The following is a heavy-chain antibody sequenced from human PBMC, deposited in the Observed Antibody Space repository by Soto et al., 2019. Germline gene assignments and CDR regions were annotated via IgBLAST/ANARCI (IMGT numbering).Heavy chain of an antibody. CDR2: MNPNSGNT. CDR3: EREWAYDYLWGSFPPLGY. Sequence: QVQLVQSGAEVKKPGASVKVSCKASGYTFTSYDINWVRQATGQGLEWMGWMNPNSGNTGYAQKFQGRVTMTRNTSISTAYMELSSLRSEDTAVYYCEREWAYDYLWGSFPPLGYWGQGTLVTVSS. D-gene: IGHD3-16*01. V-gene: IGHV1-8*01. J-gene: IGHJ4*02. CDR1: GYTFTSYD.